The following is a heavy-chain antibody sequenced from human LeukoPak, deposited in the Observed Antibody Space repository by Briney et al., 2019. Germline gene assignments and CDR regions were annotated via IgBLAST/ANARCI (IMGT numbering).Heavy chain of an antibody. J-gene: IGHJ4*02. CDR2: IYPGDSDT. CDR1: GYSFTSYW. CDR3: ATYSYGTIYHFDY. V-gene: IGHV5-51*01. Sequence: EESLKISCKGSGYSFTSYWIGWVRQMPGKGLEWMGIIYPGDSDTRYSPSFQGQVTISADKSISTAYLQWSSLKASDTAMYYCATYSYGTIYHFDYWGQGTLVTVSS. D-gene: IGHD5-18*01.